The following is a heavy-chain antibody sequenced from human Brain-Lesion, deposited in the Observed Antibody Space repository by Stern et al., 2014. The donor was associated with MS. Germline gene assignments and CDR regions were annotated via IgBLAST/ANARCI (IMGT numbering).Heavy chain of an antibody. J-gene: IGHJ3*02. CDR1: GASISSGTYF. CDR3: ARAYYYDTSGDSDAFNI. Sequence: VQLEESGPGLVKPSQTLSLTCTVSGASISSGTYFWTWIRQPAGKGLEWIGRISTSGSTTYNPSLKSGFPISLDPPKKEFSLKLSSVTAADTAVYYCARAYYYDTSGDSDAFNIWGQGTQVTVSS. V-gene: IGHV4-61*02. CDR2: ISTSGST. D-gene: IGHD3-22*01.